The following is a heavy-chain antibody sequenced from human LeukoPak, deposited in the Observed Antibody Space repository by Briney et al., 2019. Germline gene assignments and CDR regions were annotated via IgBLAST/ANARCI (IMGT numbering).Heavy chain of an antibody. CDR2: ISGSGGST. J-gene: IGHJ3*02. Sequence: PGASLRLSCAASGFTFGSYAMSWVRQAPGKGLEWVSAISGSGGSTYYADSVKGRFTISRDNSENTLCLQMNSLRAEDTAVYYCAKAYFEWELHAFDIWGQGTMVTVSS. D-gene: IGHD1-26*01. V-gene: IGHV3-23*01. CDR3: AKAYFEWELHAFDI. CDR1: GFTFGSYA.